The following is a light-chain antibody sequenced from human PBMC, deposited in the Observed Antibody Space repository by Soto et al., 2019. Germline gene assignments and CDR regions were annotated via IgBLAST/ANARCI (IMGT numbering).Light chain of an antibody. CDR3: QQYNSYRWT. CDR2: KAS. Sequence: DIQMTQSPSTLSASVGDTVTITCRASQSISSWLAWYQQKPGKAPKILIYKASSLESGVPSRFSGSGSGTEFTLTISSLQPDDFATYYCQQYNSYRWTFGQGTKVEIK. CDR1: QSISSW. J-gene: IGKJ1*01. V-gene: IGKV1-5*03.